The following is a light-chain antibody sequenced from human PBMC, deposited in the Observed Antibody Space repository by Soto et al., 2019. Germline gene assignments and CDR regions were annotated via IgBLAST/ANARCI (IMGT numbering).Light chain of an antibody. CDR3: QHYNNWPPWT. Sequence: EIVMTQSPATLSVSPGERATLSCRASQSVGSNLAWYQQKPGQAPRLLIYRASTRATGIPARFSGSGSGTEFTLTISSLQYEDFAVYYCQHYNNWPPWTFGQGTKVEIK. J-gene: IGKJ1*01. CDR2: RAS. CDR1: QSVGSN. V-gene: IGKV3-15*01.